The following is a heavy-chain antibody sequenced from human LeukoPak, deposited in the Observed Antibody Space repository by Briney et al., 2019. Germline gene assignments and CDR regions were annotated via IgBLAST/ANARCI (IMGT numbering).Heavy chain of an antibody. V-gene: IGHV3-23*01. J-gene: IGHJ3*01. CDR1: GITFTTHA. Sequence: PGGSLRLSCAASGITFTTHAMNWVRQAPGKGLEWVSVISSRGGSTYYADSVKGRFTISRDNSKNTLYLQMNSLRVEDTAVYYCAKDDTPANGLYDAFDVWGQGTKVTVSA. CDR2: ISSRGGST. CDR3: AKDDTPANGLYDAFDV.